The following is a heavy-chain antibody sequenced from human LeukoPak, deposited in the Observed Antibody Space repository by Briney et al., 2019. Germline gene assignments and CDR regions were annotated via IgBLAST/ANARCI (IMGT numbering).Heavy chain of an antibody. CDR2: IYSGGST. CDR3: AREGGGTTPYYYYYGMDV. J-gene: IGHJ6*02. Sequence: GGSLRLSCAASGFTVSSNYMSWVRQAPGKGLEWVSVIYSGGSTYYADSVKGRFTISRDNSKNTLYLQVNSLRAEDTAVYYCAREGGGTTPYYYYYGMDVWGQGTTVTVSS. D-gene: IGHD4-11*01. V-gene: IGHV3-66*01. CDR1: GFTVSSNY.